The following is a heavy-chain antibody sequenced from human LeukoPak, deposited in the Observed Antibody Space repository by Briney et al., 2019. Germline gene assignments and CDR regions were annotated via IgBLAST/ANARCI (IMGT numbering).Heavy chain of an antibody. V-gene: IGHV3-7*01. CDR2: IKKDGSER. CDR1: GFTFSSYW. CDR3: ARAITYYYDSSGYYRGYFDY. J-gene: IGHJ4*02. D-gene: IGHD3-22*01. Sequence: AGGSLRLSCAASGFTFSSYWMNWVRQAPGKGLEWVANIKKDGSERYYVDSVKGRFTISRDNAKNSLYLQMNSLRAEDTAVYYCARAITYYYDSSGYYRGYFDYWGQGTLVTVSS.